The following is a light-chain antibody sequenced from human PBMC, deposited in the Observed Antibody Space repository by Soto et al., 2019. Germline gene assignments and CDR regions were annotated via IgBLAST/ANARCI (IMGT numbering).Light chain of an antibody. CDR1: QSVSTN. J-gene: IGKJ1*01. Sequence: RVMTQSPATLSLSPGERATLSCRASQSVSTNVAWYQQKPGQAPRLLIYGASTRATDIPSRFSGSVSGTFFSLTISSLQSEDFAVYYCQQYNNWPPWTFGQGTKVEVK. CDR3: QQYNNWPPWT. V-gene: IGKV3-15*01. CDR2: GAS.